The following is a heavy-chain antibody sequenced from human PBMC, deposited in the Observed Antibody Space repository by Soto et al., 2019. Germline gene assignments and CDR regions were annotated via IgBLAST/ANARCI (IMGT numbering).Heavy chain of an antibody. CDR2: IIPIFGTA. CDR3: AKNGQPPYYYYGMDV. D-gene: IGHD2-8*01. Sequence: VASVKVSCKASGGTFSSYAISWVRQAPGQGLEWMGGIIPIFGTANYAQKFQGRVTITADESTSTAYMELSSLRSEDTAVYYCAKNGQPPYYYYGMDVWGQGTTVTVSS. J-gene: IGHJ6*02. V-gene: IGHV1-69*13. CDR1: GGTFSSYA.